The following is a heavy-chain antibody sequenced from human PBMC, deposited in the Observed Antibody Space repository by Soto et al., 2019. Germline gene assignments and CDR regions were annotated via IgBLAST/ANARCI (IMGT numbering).Heavy chain of an antibody. CDR3: AREEGTIFGVVDHIDY. V-gene: IGHV3-48*02. CDR1: GFTFSSYS. D-gene: IGHD3-3*01. J-gene: IGHJ4*02. CDR2: ISSSSSTI. Sequence: PVGSLRLSCAASGFTFSSYSMNWVRQAPGKGLEWVSYISSSSSTIYYADSVKGRFTISRDNAKNSLYLQMSSLRDEDTAVYYCAREEGTIFGVVDHIDYWGQGTLVTVSS.